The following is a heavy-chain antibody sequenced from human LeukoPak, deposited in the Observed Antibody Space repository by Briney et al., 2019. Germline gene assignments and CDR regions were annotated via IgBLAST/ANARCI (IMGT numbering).Heavy chain of an antibody. V-gene: IGHV3-53*01. CDR3: ASQLHYYDSSGYYD. CDR2: ISSVGST. CDR1: GFTVSSNY. J-gene: IGHJ4*02. Sequence: GGSLRLSCAASGFTVSSNYMSWVRQAPGKGLEWVSLISSVGSTYYADSVKGRFTISRDNSKNTLYLQMNSLRAEDTAVYYCASQLHYYDSSGYYDWGQGTLVTVSS. D-gene: IGHD3-22*01.